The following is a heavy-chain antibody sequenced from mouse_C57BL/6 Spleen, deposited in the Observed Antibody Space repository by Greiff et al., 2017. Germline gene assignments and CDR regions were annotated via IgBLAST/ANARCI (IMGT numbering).Heavy chain of an antibody. CDR3: ASPISTVGDFFDY. CDR2: IYPGDGDT. V-gene: IGHV1-82*01. J-gene: IGHJ2*01. D-gene: IGHD1-1*01. CDR1: GYAFSSSW. Sequence: VLLVESGPELVKPGASVKISCKASGYAFSSSWMNWVKQRPGKGLEWIGRIYPGDGDTNYNGKFKGKATLTADKSSSTAYMQLSSLTSEDSAVYYCASPISTVGDFFDYWGQGTTLTVSS.